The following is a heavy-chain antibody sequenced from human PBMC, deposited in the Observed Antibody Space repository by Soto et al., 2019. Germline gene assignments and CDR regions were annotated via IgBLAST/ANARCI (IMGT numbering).Heavy chain of an antibody. Sequence: QVELQESGPGLVKPSQTLSLTCTVSGGSISSGGYYWSWIRQHPGKGLEWIGYIYYSGSTDYNASLKSRVNISVDTSRNQFSLKLTSVTAADTAVYYCARGPPRNYYDSPWIDYWGQGTLVTVSS. D-gene: IGHD3-22*01. CDR3: ARGPPRNYYDSPWIDY. V-gene: IGHV4-31*03. J-gene: IGHJ4*02. CDR2: IYYSGST. CDR1: GGSISSGGYY.